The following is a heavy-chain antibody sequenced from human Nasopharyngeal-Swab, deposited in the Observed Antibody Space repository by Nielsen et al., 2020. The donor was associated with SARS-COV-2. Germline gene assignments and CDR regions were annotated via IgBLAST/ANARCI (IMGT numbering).Heavy chain of an antibody. Sequence: SETLSLTCTVSGYSISSGYYWGWIRQPPGKGLEWIASIYHSGNTYYNPSLKSRVTISVDTSKNQFSLKLNSVTAADTALYFCVHLWLPGFWGQGTLVTVSP. J-gene: IGHJ4*02. V-gene: IGHV4-38-2*02. CDR1: GYSISSGYY. CDR2: IYHSGNT. CDR3: VHLWLPGF. D-gene: IGHD2-21*01.